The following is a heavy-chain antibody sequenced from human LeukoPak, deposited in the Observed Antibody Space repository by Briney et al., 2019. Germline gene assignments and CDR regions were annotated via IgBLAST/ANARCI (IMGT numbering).Heavy chain of an antibody. CDR3: ARDKGFGDIDYGDYGFVS. Sequence: ASVKVSCKASGGVFSDYGFSWMRQAPGQGLEWIGRVIPYIDIANYAQKFQGRVTITADKSTSTTYLDLSSLRIEDTATYYCARDKGFGDIDYGDYGFVSWGQGSLISVSS. CDR2: VIPYIDIA. J-gene: IGHJ4*02. CDR1: GGVFSDYG. D-gene: IGHD4-17*01. V-gene: IGHV1-69*04.